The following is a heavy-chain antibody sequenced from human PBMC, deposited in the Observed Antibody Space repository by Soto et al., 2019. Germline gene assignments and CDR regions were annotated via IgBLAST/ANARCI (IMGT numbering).Heavy chain of an antibody. D-gene: IGHD2-8*02. CDR1: GYTFTSYA. V-gene: IGHV1-3*05. CDR3: ARGVWWLFGY. Sequence: QVQLVQSGAEEKKPGASVKVSCKASGYTFTSYAMHWVRQAPGQRLEWMGWITAGNGNTKYSPKFQGRVTITRDTPASTVGMELSSLRSEDTAGYYCARGVWWLFGYWGQGTLVTVSS. J-gene: IGHJ4*02. CDR2: ITAGNGNT.